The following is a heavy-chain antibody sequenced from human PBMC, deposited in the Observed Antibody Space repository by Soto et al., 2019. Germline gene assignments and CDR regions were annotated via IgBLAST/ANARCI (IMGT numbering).Heavy chain of an antibody. V-gene: IGHV5-10-1*01. Sequence: GESLKISCRGSGYSFTAYWISWVRQMPGKGLQWMGRIDPSGSYTTYSPSFQGHVRISVDKSISTAYLQWSSLKASDTAIYYCASRPYATYNYSGMDVWGQGTTVTVSS. CDR2: IDPSGSYT. CDR1: GYSFTAYW. CDR3: ASRPYATYNYSGMDV. D-gene: IGHD2-8*01. J-gene: IGHJ6*02.